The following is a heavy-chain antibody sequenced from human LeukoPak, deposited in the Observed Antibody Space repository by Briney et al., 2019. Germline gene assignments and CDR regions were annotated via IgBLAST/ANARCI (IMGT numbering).Heavy chain of an antibody. D-gene: IGHD3-22*01. V-gene: IGHV3-23*01. CDR1: GFTFSSYA. J-gene: IGHJ6*03. Sequence: GGSLRLXCAASGFTFSSYAMSWVRLAPGKGLEWVSAISGSGGSTYYADSVKGRFTISRDNSKNTLYLQMNSLRAEDTAVYYCAKSSLYYYDSSGPPSGMDVWGKGTTVTVSS. CDR2: ISGSGGST. CDR3: AKSSLYYYDSSGPPSGMDV.